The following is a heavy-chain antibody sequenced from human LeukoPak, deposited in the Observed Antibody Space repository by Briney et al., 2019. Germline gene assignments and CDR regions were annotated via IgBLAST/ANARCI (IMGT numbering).Heavy chain of an antibody. CDR3: TTSGAAAGFPGYYYGMDV. V-gene: IGHV3-15*01. CDR2: IKSKTDGGTT. D-gene: IGHD6-13*01. Sequence: GGSLRLSCAASGFTFSNAWMSWVRQAPGKGLEWVGRIKSKTDGGTTDYAAPVKGRFTISRDDSKNTLYLQMNSLKTEDTAVYYCTTSGAAAGFPGYYYGMDVWGKGTTVTVSS. CDR1: GFTFSNAW. J-gene: IGHJ6*04.